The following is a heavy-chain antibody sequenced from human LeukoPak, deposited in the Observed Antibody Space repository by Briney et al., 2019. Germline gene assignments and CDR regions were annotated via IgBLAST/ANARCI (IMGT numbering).Heavy chain of an antibody. CDR2: INPNSGGT. D-gene: IGHD4-17*01. J-gene: IGHJ4*02. V-gene: IGHV1-2*02. Sequence: VASVKVSCKASGYTFTGYYMHWVRQAPGQGLEWMGWINPNSGGTNYAQKFQGRVTMTRDTSISTAYMELSRLRSDDTAVYYCARDPPHYDSGAPADYWGQGTLVTVSS. CDR3: ARDPPHYDSGAPADY. CDR1: GYTFTGYY.